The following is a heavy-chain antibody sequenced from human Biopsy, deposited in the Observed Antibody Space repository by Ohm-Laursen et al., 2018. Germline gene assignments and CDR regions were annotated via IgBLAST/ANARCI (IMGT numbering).Heavy chain of an antibody. V-gene: IGHV1-69*04. J-gene: IGHJ6*02. CDR1: GDTFTTSA. Sequence: SSVKVSCKPSGDTFTTSAISWVRQVPGQGLDWMGRIIPILGTVDYGQNFQGRVTIRADTSTTFLELTSLRYDDTAVYYCASGNIGGVGLDVWGLGTTVTVSS. CDR3: ASGNIGGVGLDV. CDR2: IIPILGTV. D-gene: IGHD3-10*01.